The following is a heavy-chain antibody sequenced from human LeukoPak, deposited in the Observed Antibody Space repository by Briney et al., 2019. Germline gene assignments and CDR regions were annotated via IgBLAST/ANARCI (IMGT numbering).Heavy chain of an antibody. CDR3: TATGGRNRFDP. J-gene: IGHJ5*02. CDR2: IYHSGTV. D-gene: IGHD1-26*01. V-gene: IGHV4-30-2*01. Sequence: SETLSLTCAVSGGSISSGGYAWSWIRQPPGKGLEWIGYIYHSGTVYYNPSLKSRVTISVDRSKNQFSLRLSSVTAADTAVYYCTATGGRNRFDPWAREPWSPSPQ. CDR1: GGSISSGGYA.